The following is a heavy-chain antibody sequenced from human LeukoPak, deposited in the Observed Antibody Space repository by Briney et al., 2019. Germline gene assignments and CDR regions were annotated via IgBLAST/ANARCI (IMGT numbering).Heavy chain of an antibody. CDR2: IYYSGST. CDR3: ARNYDILTGYYTLGY. V-gene: IGHV4-39*01. J-gene: IGHJ4*02. Sequence: SETLSLTCTVSGGSISSSSYYWGWIRQPPGKGLEWIGSIYYSGSTYYNPSLKSRVAISVDTSKNQFSLKLSSVTAADTAVYYCARNYDILTGYYTLGYWGQGTLVTVSS. CDR1: GGSISSSSYY. D-gene: IGHD3-9*01.